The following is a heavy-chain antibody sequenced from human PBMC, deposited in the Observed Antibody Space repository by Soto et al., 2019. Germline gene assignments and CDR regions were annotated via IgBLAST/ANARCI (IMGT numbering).Heavy chain of an antibody. V-gene: IGHV4-31*03. CDR3: VRDRDGYNSLDY. J-gene: IGHJ4*02. CDR2: IYYSGST. D-gene: IGHD5-12*01. Sequence: QVQLQESGPGLVKPSQTLSLTCTVSGGSISSGGYYWSWIRQHPGMGLEWIGYIYYSGSTYYNPSLKSRVTISVDTSKNQFSLKLSSVTAADTAVYYCVRDRDGYNSLDYWGQGTLVTVSS. CDR1: GGSISSGGYY.